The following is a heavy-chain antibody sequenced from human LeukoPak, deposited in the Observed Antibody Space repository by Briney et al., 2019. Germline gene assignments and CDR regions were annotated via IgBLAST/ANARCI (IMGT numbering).Heavy chain of an antibody. CDR3: ARDGDSYGHRFVDY. CDR2: IYTSGRT. CDR1: GGSISTYY. J-gene: IGHJ4*02. Sequence: SETLSLTCTVSGGSISTYYWSWIRQPAGKGLEWIGRIYTSGRTNYNPSLKSRVTISVDTSKNQFSLKLSSVTAADTAVYYCARDGDSYGHRFVDYWGQGTLVTVSS. D-gene: IGHD5-18*01. V-gene: IGHV4-4*07.